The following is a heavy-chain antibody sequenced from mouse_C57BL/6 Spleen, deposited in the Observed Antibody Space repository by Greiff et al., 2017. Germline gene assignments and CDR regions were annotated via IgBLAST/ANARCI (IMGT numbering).Heavy chain of an antibody. Sequence: QVQLQQPGAELVMPGASVKLSCKASGYTFTSYWMHWVKQRPGQGLEWIGEIDPSDSYTNYTQKFKGKSTLTVDKSSSTAYMQLSSLTSEDSAVYYCARKFYYAMDYWGQGTSVTVSS. CDR1: GYTFTSYW. CDR2: IDPSDSYT. J-gene: IGHJ4*01. V-gene: IGHV1-69*01. CDR3: ARKFYYAMDY.